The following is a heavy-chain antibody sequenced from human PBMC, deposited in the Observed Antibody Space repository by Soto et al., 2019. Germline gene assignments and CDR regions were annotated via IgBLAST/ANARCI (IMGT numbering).Heavy chain of an antibody. J-gene: IGHJ5*02. CDR1: GGSISSYY. CDR3: AIWVGDSGGWFDP. D-gene: IGHD3-16*01. V-gene: IGHV4-59*08. CDR2: IYYSGST. Sequence: QVQLQESGPGLVKPSETLSLTCTVSGGSISSYYLSWIRQPPGKGLEWIGYIYYSGSTNYNPSLKSRVTISVDTSKNQFSLKLSSVTAADTAVYYCAIWVGDSGGWFDPWGQGTLVTVSS.